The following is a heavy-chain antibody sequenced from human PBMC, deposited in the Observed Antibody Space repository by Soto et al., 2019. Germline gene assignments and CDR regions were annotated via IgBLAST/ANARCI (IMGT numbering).Heavy chain of an antibody. CDR3: AKDSARRGYSYGCDY. V-gene: IGHV3-9*01. CDR1: GFTFDDYA. Sequence: EVQLVESGGGLVQPGRSLRLSCAASGFTFDDYAMHWVRQAPGKGLEWVSGISWNSGSIGYADSMKGRFTISRDNAKNSLYLQMNSLRAEDTALYYCAKDSARRGYSYGCDYWGQGTLVTVSS. CDR2: ISWNSGSI. J-gene: IGHJ4*02. D-gene: IGHD5-18*01.